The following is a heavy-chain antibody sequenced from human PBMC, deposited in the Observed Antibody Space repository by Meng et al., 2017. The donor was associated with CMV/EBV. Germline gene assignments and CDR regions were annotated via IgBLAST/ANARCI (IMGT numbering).Heavy chain of an antibody. V-gene: IGHV3-7*01. Sequence: GESLKISCAASGFTFSSYWMSWVRQAPGKGLEWVANIKQDGSEKYYVGSVKGRFTISRDNAKNSLYLQMNSLRAEDTAVYYCARDRYYDFCSGYYSDYYYGMDVWGQGTTVTVSS. J-gene: IGHJ6*02. CDR3: ARDRYYDFCSGYYSDYYYGMDV. CDR1: GFTFSSYW. D-gene: IGHD3-3*01. CDR2: IKQDGSEK.